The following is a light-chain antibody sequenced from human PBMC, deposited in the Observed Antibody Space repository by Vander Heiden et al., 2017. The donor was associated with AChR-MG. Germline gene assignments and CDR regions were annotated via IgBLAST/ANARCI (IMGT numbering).Light chain of an antibody. J-gene: IGKJ2*02. CDR3: QQYGSSPGT. Sequence: EIVLTQSPGTLSLSPGERATLSCRASQSVSSSYLAWYQHKPTQAPRLLIYGASSRATGIPDRFSGSGSGTDFTLTISRLEPEDFAVYYCQQYGSSPGTFGQGTKLEIK. CDR2: GAS. CDR1: QSVSSSY. V-gene: IGKV3-20*01.